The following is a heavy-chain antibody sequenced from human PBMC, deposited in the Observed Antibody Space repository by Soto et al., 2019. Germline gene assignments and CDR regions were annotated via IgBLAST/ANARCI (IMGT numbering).Heavy chain of an antibody. J-gene: IGHJ4*02. CDR3: AKSRQGYGNYDFDY. CDR1: GFTFRTYD. CDR2: ISGGGTTT. Sequence: GGSLRLSCAASGFTFRTYDMTWVRQAPGQGLEWVSSISGGGTTTYYADSVKGRFTISRDNSNSTLYLQMNSPRAEDTAVYYCAKSRQGYGNYDFDYWGQGALVTVSS. D-gene: IGHD1-7*01. V-gene: IGHV3-23*01.